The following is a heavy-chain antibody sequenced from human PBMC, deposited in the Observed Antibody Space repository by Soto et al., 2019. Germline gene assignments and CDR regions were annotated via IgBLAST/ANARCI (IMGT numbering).Heavy chain of an antibody. J-gene: IGHJ4*02. CDR2: INHSGST. CDR3: ARGHGVAASLLAVVY. D-gene: IGHD6-6*01. V-gene: IGHV4-34*01. CDR1: GGSFSGYY. Sequence: SETLSLTCAVYGGSFSGYYWSWIRQPPGKGLEWIGEINHSGSTNYNPSLKSRVTISVDTSKNQFSLKLSSVTAADTAVYYCARGHGVAASLLAVVYWGQGTLVTVSS.